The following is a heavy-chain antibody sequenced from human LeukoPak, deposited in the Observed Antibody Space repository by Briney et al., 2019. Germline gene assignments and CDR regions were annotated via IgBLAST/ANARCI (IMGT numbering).Heavy chain of an antibody. D-gene: IGHD2-2*01. Sequence: PGGSLRLSCVASEFTFNNYATNWVRQAPGKGLEWVAAVSGSGGSTYHADSVKGRFTISRDNSKNTLYLQMNSLRDEDTAVYYCAKSHCGSFSCSRAEFWGQGTLVTVSS. J-gene: IGHJ4*02. V-gene: IGHV3-23*01. CDR1: EFTFNNYA. CDR2: VSGSGGST. CDR3: AKSHCGSFSCSRAEF.